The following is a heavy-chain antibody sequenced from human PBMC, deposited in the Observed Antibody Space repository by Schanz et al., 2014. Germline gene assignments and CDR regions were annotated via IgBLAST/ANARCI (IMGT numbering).Heavy chain of an antibody. D-gene: IGHD3-22*01. CDR1: GFTFSRHA. Sequence: QVELVESGGGVVQPGRSLRLSCAASGFTFSRHAMHWVRQAAGKGLEWVAAITYDGSNKYYAESVKGRFAISRDNSKXXXXXXXXXXRAEDTAVYYCARSTSMYFLQWGQGTLVTVSS. V-gene: IGHV3-30*09. J-gene: IGHJ1*01. CDR3: ARSTSMYFLQ. CDR2: ITYDGSNK.